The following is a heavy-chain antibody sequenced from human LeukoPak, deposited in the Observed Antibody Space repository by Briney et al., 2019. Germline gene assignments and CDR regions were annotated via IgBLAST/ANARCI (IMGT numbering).Heavy chain of an antibody. V-gene: IGHV4-4*07. J-gene: IGHJ4*02. Sequence: KTSETLSLTCTVSGGSISSYYWSWIRQPAGKGLEWIGRIYTSGSTNYNPSLKSRVTMSVDTSKNQFSLKLSSVTAADTAVYYCARRPGDYDPYYFDYWGQGTLVTVSS. CDR2: IYTSGST. CDR3: ARRPGDYDPYYFDY. D-gene: IGHD4-17*01. CDR1: GGSISSYY.